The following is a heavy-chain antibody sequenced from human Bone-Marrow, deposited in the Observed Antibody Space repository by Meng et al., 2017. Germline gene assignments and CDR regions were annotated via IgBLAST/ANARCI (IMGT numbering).Heavy chain of an antibody. CDR3: ARIFRPLTTSSPFDY. CDR1: GFTFYGYG. J-gene: IGHJ4*02. CDR2: ITSDGSNK. V-gene: IGHV3-33*01. Sequence: GESLKISCTTSGFTFYGYGMHWVRQAPGKGLEWVALITSDGSNKYYADSVKGRFTISRDNSKNTLYLQINSLRAEDTAVYYCARIFRPLTTSSPFDYWGQGTLVTVSS. D-gene: IGHD4-11*01.